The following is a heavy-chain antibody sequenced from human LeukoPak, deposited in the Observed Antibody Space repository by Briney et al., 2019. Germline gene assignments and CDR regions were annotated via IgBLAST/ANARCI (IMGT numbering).Heavy chain of an antibody. J-gene: IGHJ4*02. Sequence: GGSLRLSCLVSGLTFSDFWMSWVRQAPGKGLEWVANIKQDGSEKYYVDSVKGRFTISRDNAKNSLYLQMNSLRAEDTAVYYCAREDFFGARGYSSSWFDYWGQGTLVTVSS. CDR1: GLTFSDFW. V-gene: IGHV3-7*01. CDR3: AREDFFGARGYSSSWFDY. CDR2: IKQDGSEK. D-gene: IGHD6-13*01.